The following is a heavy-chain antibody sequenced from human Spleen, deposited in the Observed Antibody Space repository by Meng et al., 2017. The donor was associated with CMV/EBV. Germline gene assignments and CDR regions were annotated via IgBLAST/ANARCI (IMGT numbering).Heavy chain of an antibody. Sequence: SETLSLTCTVSGGSISSYYWSCIRQPPGKGLEWIGYIYYSGSTNYNPSLKSRVTISVDTSKNQFSLKLSSVTAADTAVYYCARDRLGFGMDVWGQGTTVTVSS. CDR3: ARDRLGFGMDV. J-gene: IGHJ6*02. D-gene: IGHD3-16*01. CDR1: GGSISSYY. CDR2: IYYSGST. V-gene: IGHV4-59*01.